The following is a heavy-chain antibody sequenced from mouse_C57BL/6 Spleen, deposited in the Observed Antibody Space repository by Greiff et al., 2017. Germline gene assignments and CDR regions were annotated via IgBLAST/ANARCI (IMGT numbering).Heavy chain of an antibody. CDR1: GFTFSSYA. CDR2: ISSGGDYI. J-gene: IGHJ1*03. D-gene: IGHD1-1*01. Sequence: EVKLVESGEGLVKPGGSLKLSCAASGFTFSSYAMSWVRQTPEKRLEWVAYISSGGDYIYYAATVKGRFTISRDNARNTLYLQMSSLKSEDTAMYYCTRDHYGSSLPHWYFDVWGTGTTVTVSS. CDR3: TRDHYGSSLPHWYFDV. V-gene: IGHV5-9-1*02.